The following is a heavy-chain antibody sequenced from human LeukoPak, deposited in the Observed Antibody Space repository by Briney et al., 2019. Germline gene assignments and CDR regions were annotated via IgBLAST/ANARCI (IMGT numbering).Heavy chain of an antibody. Sequence: PSETLSLTCAVYGGSFSGYYWSWIRQPPGKGLEWIGEINHSGSTNYNPSLKSRVTISVDTSKNQFSLKLSSVTAADTAVYYCASTPGIVGDTRPPFDYWGQGTLVTVSS. CDR3: ASTPGIVGDTRPPFDY. J-gene: IGHJ4*02. CDR1: GGSFSGYY. CDR2: INHSGST. V-gene: IGHV4-34*01. D-gene: IGHD1-26*01.